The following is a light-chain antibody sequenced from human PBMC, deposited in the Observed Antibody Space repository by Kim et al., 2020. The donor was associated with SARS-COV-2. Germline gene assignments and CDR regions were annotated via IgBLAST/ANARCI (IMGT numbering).Light chain of an antibody. CDR3: QQYNNWPPGWT. V-gene: IGKV3-15*01. CDR1: QSVSSN. Sequence: PGERATLPCRASQSVSSNLAWYQQKPGQAPRLRIYGASTRATGIPARFSGSGSGTEFTLTISSLQSEDFTVYYCQQYNNWPPGWTFGQGTKVDIK. J-gene: IGKJ1*01. CDR2: GAS.